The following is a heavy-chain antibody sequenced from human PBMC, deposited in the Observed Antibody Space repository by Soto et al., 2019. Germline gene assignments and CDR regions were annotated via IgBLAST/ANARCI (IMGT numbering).Heavy chain of an antibody. CDR2: IIPIFDTT. CDR3: ARGHCGGDCFDY. D-gene: IGHD2-21*01. Sequence: QVQLVQSGAEVKKPGYSVKVSCKASGGTFNSYAISWVRQAPGQGLEWMGGIIPIFDTTNYAQKFRGRVTIIADESTNTAFIELTSLRSEDTAVYYCARGHCGGDCFDYWGQGTLVTVSS. CDR1: GGTFNSYA. V-gene: IGHV1-69*12. J-gene: IGHJ4*02.